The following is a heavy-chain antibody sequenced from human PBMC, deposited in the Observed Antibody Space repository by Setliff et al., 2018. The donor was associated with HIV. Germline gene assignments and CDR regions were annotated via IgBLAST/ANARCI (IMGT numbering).Heavy chain of an antibody. CDR3: AKVGSSGYYEMCDY. Sequence: PGGSLRLSCAASGFTFSSFAMTWVRQAPGKGLEWVTTIRGYDEATHYTDSVKGRFTISRDISRNTLYLQRNSLRVEDTAVYYCAKVGSSGYYEMCDYWGQGTLVTVSS. CDR1: GFTFSSFA. CDR2: IRGYDEAT. D-gene: IGHD5-12*01. V-gene: IGHV3-23*01. J-gene: IGHJ4*02.